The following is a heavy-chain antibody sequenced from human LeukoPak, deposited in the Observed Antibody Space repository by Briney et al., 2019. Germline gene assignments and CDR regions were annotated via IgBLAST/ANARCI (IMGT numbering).Heavy chain of an antibody. Sequence: GESLKISCKGSGYSFTGYWIGWVRQMPGKGLEWMGRIDPTDSYTNYSPSFQGHVTISADKSISTAYLQWSSLKASDTAMYYCARHETAAGTEDYWGQGTLVTASS. D-gene: IGHD6-13*01. CDR3: ARHETAAGTEDY. CDR1: GYSFTGYW. V-gene: IGHV5-10-1*01. CDR2: IDPTDSYT. J-gene: IGHJ4*02.